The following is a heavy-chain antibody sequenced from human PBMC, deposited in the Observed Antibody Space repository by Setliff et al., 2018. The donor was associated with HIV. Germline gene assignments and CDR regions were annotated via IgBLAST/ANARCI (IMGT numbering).Heavy chain of an antibody. J-gene: IGHJ6*02. CDR2: IYTSGST. D-gene: IGHD3-3*01. CDR1: GGSINSGSYY. V-gene: IGHV4-61*09. CDR3: ARDNYYNFWSGYWGMDV. Sequence: PSETLSLTCTVSGGSINSGSYYWTWIRQPAGKGLEWIGHIYTSGSTNYNPSLQSRVTMSVDTSKNQFSLRLGSVTAADTAVYYCARDNYYNFWSGYWGMDVWGQGTTVTVSS.